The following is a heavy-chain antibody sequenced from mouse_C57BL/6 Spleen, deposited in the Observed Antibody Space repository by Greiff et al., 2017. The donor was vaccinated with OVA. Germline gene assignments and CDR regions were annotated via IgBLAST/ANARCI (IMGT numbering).Heavy chain of an antibody. J-gene: IGHJ3*01. V-gene: IGHV1-52*01. Sequence: HVPVTPPGAELVRPGSSVKLSCKASGYTFTSYWMHLVKQRPIQGLEWIGNIDPSDSETHYNQKFKDKATLTVDKSSSTAYMQLSSLTSEDSAVYYCARGEKRGFAYWGQGTLGTVSA. CDR1: GYTFTSYW. CDR2: IDPSDSET. CDR3: ARGEKRGFAY.